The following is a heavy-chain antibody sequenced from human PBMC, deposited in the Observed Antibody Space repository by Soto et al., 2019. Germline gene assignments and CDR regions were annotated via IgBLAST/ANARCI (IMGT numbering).Heavy chain of an antibody. CDR1: GYTFTSYY. Sequence: GASVKVSCKYSGYTFTSYYLHWLRQAPGQGLAWMGIINPSGGSTSYTQKFQGRVTMTRDTSTSTVYMELSSLRSEDTAVYYCERDTTRGAARPHDAFDIWGQGTMVTVSS. CDR2: INPSGGST. D-gene: IGHD6-6*01. V-gene: IGHV1-46*01. CDR3: ERDTTRGAARPHDAFDI. J-gene: IGHJ3*02.